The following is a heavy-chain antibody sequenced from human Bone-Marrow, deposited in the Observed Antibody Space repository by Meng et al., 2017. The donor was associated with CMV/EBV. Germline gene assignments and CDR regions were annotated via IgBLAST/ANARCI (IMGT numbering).Heavy chain of an antibody. CDR2: IDWDDDK. CDR3: ARNYGGGSTVDV. V-gene: IGHV2-70D*14. CDR1: WFSLTTSRVR. D-gene: IGHD2-15*01. J-gene: IGHJ6*02. Sequence: SGPTLVKPTQTLILTCTFPWFSLTTSRVRVSWTRQPSGKALEWLGRIDWDDDKFYSTSLKIRLTISKDTSKDQVVLIMTNMNPVDTGTYYCARNYGGGSTVDVWGQGTMVTVSS.